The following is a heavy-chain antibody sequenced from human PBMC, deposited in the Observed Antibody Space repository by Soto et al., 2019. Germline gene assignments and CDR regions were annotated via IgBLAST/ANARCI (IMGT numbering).Heavy chain of an antibody. D-gene: IGHD2-2*01. CDR1: GFTFSSYA. CDR2: ISGSGGST. Sequence: GGSLRLSCAASGFTFSSYAMSWVRQAPGKGLEWVSAISGSGGSTYYADSVKGRFTISRDNSKNTHDLQMNSLRAEGTAVYYWAKGGAYCSSTSCYFGGYYYYYYYMDVWGKGTTVTVSS. J-gene: IGHJ6*03. V-gene: IGHV3-23*01. CDR3: AKGGAYCSSTSCYFGGYYYYYYYMDV.